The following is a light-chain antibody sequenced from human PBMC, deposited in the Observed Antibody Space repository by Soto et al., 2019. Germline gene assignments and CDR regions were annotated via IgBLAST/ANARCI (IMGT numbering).Light chain of an antibody. CDR2: AAS. J-gene: IGKJ3*01. CDR3: QQSYSTSFT. CDR1: QSISSY. V-gene: IGKV1-39*01. Sequence: DIQMTQSPSSLSASVGDRVTITCRASQSISSYLNWYQQKPGKAPKLLIYAASSLQSEVPSRFSGSGSGTDLTLTISSLQHEDFATYYCQQSYSTSFTVGPGTKVDS.